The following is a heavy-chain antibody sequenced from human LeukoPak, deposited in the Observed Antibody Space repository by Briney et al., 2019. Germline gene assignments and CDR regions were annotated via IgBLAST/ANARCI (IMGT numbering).Heavy chain of an antibody. Sequence: ASVKVSCKASGYTFTGYYMHWARQAPGQGLEWMGWINPNSGGTNYAQKFQGRVTMTRDTSISTAYMELSRLRSDDTAVYYCAPARSGWYNWFDPWSQGTLVNVSS. J-gene: IGHJ5*02. CDR3: APARSGWYNWFDP. V-gene: IGHV1-2*02. D-gene: IGHD6-19*01. CDR1: GYTFTGYY. CDR2: INPNSGGT.